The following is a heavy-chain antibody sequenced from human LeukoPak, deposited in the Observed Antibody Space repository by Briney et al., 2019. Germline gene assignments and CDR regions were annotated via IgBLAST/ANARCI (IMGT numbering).Heavy chain of an antibody. CDR2: ISYDGSNK. CDR1: GFTFSSYA. D-gene: IGHD1-26*01. Sequence: GGSLRLSCAASGFTFSSYAIHWVRQTPGKGLEWVAVISYDGSNKYYADSVKGRFTISRDNSKNTLYLQMNSLRAEDTAVYYCAREGRLSGSYRKPFDYWGQGTLSPSPQ. V-gene: IGHV3-30*04. J-gene: IGHJ4*02. CDR3: AREGRLSGSYRKPFDY.